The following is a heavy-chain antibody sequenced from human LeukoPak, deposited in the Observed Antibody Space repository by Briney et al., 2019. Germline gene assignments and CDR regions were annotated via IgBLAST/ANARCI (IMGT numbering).Heavy chain of an antibody. J-gene: IGHJ4*02. Sequence: ASVKVSCKASGYTFTTYYMHWVRHAPGQGLEWMGIINPSGGSTSYAQKFQGRVTMTRDTSTRTVYMELSSLRSEDTAVYYCARALSEYLDYWGQGTLVTVSS. CDR1: GYTFTTYY. CDR3: ARALSEYLDY. CDR2: INPSGGST. V-gene: IGHV1-46*01. D-gene: IGHD2/OR15-2a*01.